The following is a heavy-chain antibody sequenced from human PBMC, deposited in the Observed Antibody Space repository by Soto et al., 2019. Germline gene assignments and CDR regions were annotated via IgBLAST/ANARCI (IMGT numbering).Heavy chain of an antibody. CDR1: GASISSYY. D-gene: IGHD3-22*01. J-gene: IGHJ4*02. V-gene: IGHV4-59*01. CDR2: FYYSGST. Sequence: QVQLQESGPGLVKPSETLSLTCSVSGASISSYYWSWIRQPPGKGLEWIGYFYYSGSTNYNPSRKSRVTISVDTSKNQFSLKLSSVTAADTAVYYCARSRGGYFDYWGQGTLVTVSS. CDR3: ARSRGGYFDY.